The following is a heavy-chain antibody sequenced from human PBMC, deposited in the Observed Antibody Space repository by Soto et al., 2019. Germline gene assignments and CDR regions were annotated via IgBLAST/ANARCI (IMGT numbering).Heavy chain of an antibody. CDR2: IYYSGST. Sequence: SETLSLPCTVSGGSISPGGYYWSWIRQHPGKGLEWIGYIYYSGSTYYNPSLKSRVTISVDTSKNQFSLKLSSVTAADTAVYYCARARYYYDSSGYYPPDCWGQGTLVTVSA. D-gene: IGHD3-22*01. V-gene: IGHV4-31*03. CDR3: ARARYYYDSSGYYPPDC. CDR1: GGSISPGGYY. J-gene: IGHJ4*02.